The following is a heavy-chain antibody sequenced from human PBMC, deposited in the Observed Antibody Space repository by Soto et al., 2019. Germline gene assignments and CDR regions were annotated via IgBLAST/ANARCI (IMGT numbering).Heavy chain of an antibody. Sequence: QLVQSGPEVKKPGSSVKVSCKSVGDTFSSYAVSWVRQAPGQGLEWMGGIIPTFGTVNYAQKFQGRATITADESTRLSYMELSSLKSEDTAVYYCAREAGDYGHPYFDYWGQGTPISVSS. CDR1: GDTFSSYA. D-gene: IGHD3-10*01. J-gene: IGHJ4*02. V-gene: IGHV1-69*01. CDR2: IIPTFGTV. CDR3: AREAGDYGHPYFDY.